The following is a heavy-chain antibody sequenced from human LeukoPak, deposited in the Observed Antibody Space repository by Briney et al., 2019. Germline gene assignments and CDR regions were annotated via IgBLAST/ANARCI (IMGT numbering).Heavy chain of an antibody. CDR2: IYYSGST. CDR1: GGSISSYY. V-gene: IGHV4-59*01. CDR3: ARVRKRANYDFRSGYFPGAYYYMDV. Sequence: PSETLSLTCTVSGGSISSYYWSWLRQPPGKGLEWIGYIYYSGSTNYNPSLKSRVTISVDTSKNQFSLKLSSVTAADAAVYYCARVRKRANYDFRSGYFPGAYYYMDVWGKGTTVTVSS. J-gene: IGHJ6*03. D-gene: IGHD3-3*01.